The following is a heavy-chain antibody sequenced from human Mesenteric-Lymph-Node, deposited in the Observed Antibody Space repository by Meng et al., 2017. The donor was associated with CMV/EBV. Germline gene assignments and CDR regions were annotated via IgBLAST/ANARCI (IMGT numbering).Heavy chain of an antibody. J-gene: IGHJ4*02. V-gene: IGHV3-9*01. Sequence: SLKISCAASGFTFDDYAMHWVRQAPGKGLEWVSGISWNSGSIGYADSVKGRFTISRDNAKNSLYLQMNSLRAEDTAVYYCARGQAAGGYVYIDYWGQGTLVTVSS. CDR3: ARGQAAGGYVYIDY. D-gene: IGHD5-12*01. CDR2: ISWNSGSI. CDR1: GFTFDDYA.